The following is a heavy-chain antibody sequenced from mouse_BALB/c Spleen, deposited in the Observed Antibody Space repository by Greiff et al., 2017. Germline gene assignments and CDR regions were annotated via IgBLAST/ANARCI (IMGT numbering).Heavy chain of an antibody. CDR2: IRNKANGYTT. D-gene: IGHD1-1*01. V-gene: IGHV7-3*02. CDR1: GFTFTDYY. J-gene: IGHJ4*01. CDR3: ARGPPGYYYGSSYAMDY. Sequence: EVKLMESGGGLVQPGGSLRLSCATSGFTFTDYYMSWVRQPPGKALEWLGFIRNKANGYTTEYSASVKGRFTISRDNSQSILYLQMNTLRAEDSATYYCARGPPGYYYGSSYAMDYWGQGTSVTVSS.